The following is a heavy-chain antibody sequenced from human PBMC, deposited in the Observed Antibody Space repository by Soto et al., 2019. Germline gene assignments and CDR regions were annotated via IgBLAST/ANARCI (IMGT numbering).Heavy chain of an antibody. Sequence: QVQLVQSGAEVKKPGSSVKVSCKASGGTFSSYAISWVRQAPGQGLEWMGGIIPIFGTANYAQKFQGRVTSTADESTSTAYMELSSLRSEDTAVYYCARGLVVVTAIWNWVFDYWGQGTMVTVSS. D-gene: IGHD2-21*02. V-gene: IGHV1-69*01. CDR1: GGTFSSYA. CDR2: IIPIFGTA. J-gene: IGHJ4*02. CDR3: ARGLVVVTAIWNWVFDY.